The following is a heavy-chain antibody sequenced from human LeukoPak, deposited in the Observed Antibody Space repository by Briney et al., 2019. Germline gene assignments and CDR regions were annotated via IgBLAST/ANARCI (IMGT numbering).Heavy chain of an antibody. D-gene: IGHD3-10*01. CDR2: ISSSGSTI. V-gene: IGHV3-11*01. J-gene: IGHJ4*02. CDR1: GFTFSDYY. Sequence: PGGSLRLSCAASGFTFSDYYMSWIRQAPGKGLEWVSYISSSGSTIYYADSVKGRFTISRDNAKNSLYLQLNSLRAEDTAVYYCARSEDYYGSGSYRHWGQGTLVTVSS. CDR3: ARSEDYYGSGSYRH.